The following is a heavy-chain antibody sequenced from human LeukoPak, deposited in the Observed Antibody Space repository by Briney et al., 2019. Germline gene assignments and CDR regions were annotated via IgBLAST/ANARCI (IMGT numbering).Heavy chain of an antibody. D-gene: IGHD3-10*01. CDR1: GGSISSSSYY. CDR3: ARRSSGSPFDY. CDR2: IYYGGST. Sequence: PSETLSLTCTVSGGSISSSSYYWGWIRQPPGKGLDWIGSIYYGGSTYYKPSLKSRVTISLDTSKNQFSLKLNSVTAADTAVYYCARRSSGSPFDYWGQGTLVTVSS. V-gene: IGHV4-39*01. J-gene: IGHJ4*02.